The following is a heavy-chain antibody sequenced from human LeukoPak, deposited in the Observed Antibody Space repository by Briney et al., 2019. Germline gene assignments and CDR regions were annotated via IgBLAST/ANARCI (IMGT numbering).Heavy chain of an antibody. CDR1: GYTFTGYY. V-gene: IGHV1-2*02. CDR2: INPNSGGT. Sequence: ASVKVSCKASGYTFTGYYMHWVRQAPGQGLEWMGWINPNSGGTNYAQKFQGRVTMTRDTSISTAYMELSRLRSDDTAVYYCARVAEDSSSWYDYWGQGTLVTVSS. J-gene: IGHJ4*02. D-gene: IGHD6-13*01. CDR3: ARVAEDSSSWYDY.